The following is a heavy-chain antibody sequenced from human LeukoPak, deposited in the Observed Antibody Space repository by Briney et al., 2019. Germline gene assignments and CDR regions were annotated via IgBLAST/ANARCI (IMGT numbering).Heavy chain of an antibody. CDR1: GFTFSSYA. CDR3: AKRGVVIRVILVGFHKEAYYFDS. D-gene: IGHD3-22*01. J-gene: IGHJ4*02. Sequence: GGSLRLSCAASGFTFSSYAMSWVRQDPGKGLEWVSAISHSGGSTNYADSVKGRFTISRDNPKNTLYLQMNSLRAEDTAVYFCAKRGVVIRVILVGFHKEAYYFDSWGQGALVTVSS. CDR2: ISHSGGST. V-gene: IGHV3-23*01.